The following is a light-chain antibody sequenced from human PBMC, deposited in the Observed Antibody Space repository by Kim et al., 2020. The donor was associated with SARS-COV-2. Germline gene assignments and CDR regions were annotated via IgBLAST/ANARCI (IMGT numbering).Light chain of an antibody. Sequence: SASVGDRVTITWRASQSISSWLAWYQQKPRKAPKLLFYDATSLKSGVPSRFSGSGSGTEFTLTISSLQPDDFATYYCQQYNSYWTFGQGTKVDIK. J-gene: IGKJ1*01. CDR2: DAT. CDR3: QQYNSYWT. CDR1: QSISSW. V-gene: IGKV1-5*01.